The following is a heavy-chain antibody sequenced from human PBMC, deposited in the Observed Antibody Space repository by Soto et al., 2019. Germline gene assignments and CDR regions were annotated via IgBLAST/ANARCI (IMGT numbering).Heavy chain of an antibody. Sequence: EVQLVESGGGLVKPGGSVRLSCAASGFTFSTYSMNWVRQAPGKGLEWVSFISSSGGTIYYADSVKGRFTISRDNAKNSLYLQMNSLSDEDTAVYYCARLSVRYCSGGSCSQLDYWGQGTLVTVSS. J-gene: IGHJ4*02. CDR3: ARLSVRYCSGGSCSQLDY. V-gene: IGHV3-48*02. CDR1: GFTFSTYS. D-gene: IGHD2-15*01. CDR2: ISSSGGTI.